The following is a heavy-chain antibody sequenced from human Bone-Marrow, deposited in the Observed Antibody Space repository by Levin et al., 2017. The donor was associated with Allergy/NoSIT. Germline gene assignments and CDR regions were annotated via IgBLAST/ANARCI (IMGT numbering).Heavy chain of an antibody. CDR1: GYTFTSYD. V-gene: IGHV1-8*01. CDR2: MNPNSGNT. J-gene: IGHJ6*02. D-gene: IGHD2-15*01. Sequence: GESLKISCKASGYTFTSYDINWVRQATGQGLEWMGWMNPNSGNTGYAQKFQGRVTMTRNTSISTAYMELSSLRSEDTAVYYCARGPHCSGGSCYGYYYGMDVWGQGTTVTVSS. CDR3: ARGPHCSGGSCYGYYYGMDV.